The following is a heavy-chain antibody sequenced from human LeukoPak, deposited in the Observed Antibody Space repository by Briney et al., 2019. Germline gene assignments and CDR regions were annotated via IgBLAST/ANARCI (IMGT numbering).Heavy chain of an antibody. J-gene: IGHJ4*02. V-gene: IGHV3-21*01. Sequence: PGGSLRLSCAASGFTFSSYSMNWVRQAPGKRLEWVSSISSSSSYIYYADSVKGRFTISRDNAKNSLYLQMNSLRAEDTAVYYCARDSDKHYYDSSGYSPPGYWGQGTLVTVSS. CDR3: ARDSDKHYYDSSGYSPPGY. D-gene: IGHD3-22*01. CDR2: ISSSSSYI. CDR1: GFTFSSYS.